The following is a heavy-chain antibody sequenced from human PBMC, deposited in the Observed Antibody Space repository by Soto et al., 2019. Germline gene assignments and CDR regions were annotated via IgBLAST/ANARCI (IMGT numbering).Heavy chain of an antibody. Sequence: QVQLVQSGAEVKKPGSSVKVSCKASGGTFSSYAISWVRQAPGQGLEWMGGIIPIFGTANYAQKFQGRVTISADESTSTAYRELSSLRSEDTAVYYCARDRAGIAWEQTYWYFDLWGRGTLVTVSS. J-gene: IGHJ2*01. CDR2: IIPIFGTA. CDR1: GGTFSSYA. CDR3: ARDRAGIAWEQTYWYFDL. D-gene: IGHD1-26*01. V-gene: IGHV1-69*12.